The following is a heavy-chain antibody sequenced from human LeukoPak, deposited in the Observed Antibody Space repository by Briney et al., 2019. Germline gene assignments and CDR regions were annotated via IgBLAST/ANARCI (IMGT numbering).Heavy chain of an antibody. Sequence: GASVKVSCKASGYTFTGYYVHWVRQAPGQGLEWMGWINPNSGGTNYAQKFQGRVTMTRDTSISTAYLELSRLRSDDTAVYYCARDFSAGFFDYWGQGTLVAVSS. V-gene: IGHV1-2*02. CDR3: ARDFSAGFFDY. D-gene: IGHD6-19*01. J-gene: IGHJ4*02. CDR2: INPNSGGT. CDR1: GYTFTGYY.